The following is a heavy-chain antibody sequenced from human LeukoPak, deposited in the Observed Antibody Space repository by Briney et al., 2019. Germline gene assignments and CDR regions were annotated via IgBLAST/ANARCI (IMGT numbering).Heavy chain of an antibody. CDR2: IYYSGST. V-gene: IGHV4-30-4*01. D-gene: IGHD2-15*01. CDR1: GGSISSGDYY. Sequence: PSETLSLTCTVSGGSISSGDYYWSWIRQPPGKGLEWIGYIYYSGSTYYNPSLKSRVTISVDTSKNQFSLKLSSGTAADTAVYYCARVRESGDCFDYWGQGTLVTVSS. J-gene: IGHJ4*02. CDR3: ARVRESGDCFDY.